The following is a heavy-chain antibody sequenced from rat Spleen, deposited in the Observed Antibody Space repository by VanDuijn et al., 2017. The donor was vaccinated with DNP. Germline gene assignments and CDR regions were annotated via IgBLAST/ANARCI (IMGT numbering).Heavy chain of an antibody. CDR3: ARLTTVARAMDA. CDR1: GYSITSDY. J-gene: IGHJ4*01. V-gene: IGHV3-1*01. D-gene: IGHD1-3*01. Sequence: EVQLQESGPGLVKPSQSLSLTCSVTGYSITSDYWGWIRRFPGNKMEWIGHISYSGSATYNPSLRSRISIIRNTSRNQFFLQLTSVTTEDTATYYCARLTTVARAMDAWGQGTSLTVSS. CDR2: ISYSGSA.